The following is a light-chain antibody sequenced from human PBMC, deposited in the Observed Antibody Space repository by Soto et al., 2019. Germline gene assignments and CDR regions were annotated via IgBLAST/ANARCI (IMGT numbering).Light chain of an antibody. Sequence: GDRVTITCRASQGISTYLNWYQQKPGKAPKLLIYAASNLQSGVPSQFSGSGSGTDFTLTISSLQPEDFASYYCQQTYSTPRTFGQGTKVEIK. CDR1: QGISTY. CDR2: AAS. V-gene: IGKV1-39*01. J-gene: IGKJ1*01. CDR3: QQTYSTPRT.